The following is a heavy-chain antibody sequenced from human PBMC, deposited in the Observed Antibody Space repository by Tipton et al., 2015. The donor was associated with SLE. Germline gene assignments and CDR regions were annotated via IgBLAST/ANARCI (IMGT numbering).Heavy chain of an antibody. CDR3: ARDSMDSGSYDY. V-gene: IGHV1-3*01. CDR1: GYTFTSYA. CDR2: INAGNGNT. J-gene: IGHJ4*02. Sequence: QLVQSGAKVKKPGASVKVSCKASGYTFTSYAMHWVRQDPGQRLEWMGWINAGNGNTKYSQKFQGRVTITRDTSASTAYMELSSLRSEDTAVYYCARDSMDSGSYDYWGQGTLVTVSS. D-gene: IGHD1-26*01.